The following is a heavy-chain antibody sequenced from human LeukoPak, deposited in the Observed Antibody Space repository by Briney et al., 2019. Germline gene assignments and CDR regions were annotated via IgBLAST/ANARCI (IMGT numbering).Heavy chain of an antibody. D-gene: IGHD3-22*01. CDR3: ARDHDFKYYYDSSGYLY. CDR2: ISYDGSNK. J-gene: IGHJ4*02. CDR1: GFTFSSYA. V-gene: IGHV3-30-3*01. Sequence: GRSLRLSCAASGFTFSSYAMHWVRQAPGKGLEWVAVISYDGSNKYYADSVKGRFTISRDNSKNTLYLQMNSLRAEDTAVYYCARDHDFKYYYDSSGYLYWGQGTLVTVSS.